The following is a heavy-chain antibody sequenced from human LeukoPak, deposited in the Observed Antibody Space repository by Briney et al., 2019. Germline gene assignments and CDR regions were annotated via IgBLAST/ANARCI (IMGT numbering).Heavy chain of an antibody. CDR2: IYYSGST. Sequence: PSETLSLTCTVSGGSINGYYWNWIRQPPGKGLEWIGYIYYSGSTNYNPSLESRVTISVDTSKNQFSLRLSSVTAADTAVYYCARHRYYYDSSGYYYQPWGQGTLVTVSS. CDR3: ARHRYYYDSSGYYYQP. J-gene: IGHJ5*02. D-gene: IGHD3-22*01. V-gene: IGHV4-59*01. CDR1: GGSINGYY.